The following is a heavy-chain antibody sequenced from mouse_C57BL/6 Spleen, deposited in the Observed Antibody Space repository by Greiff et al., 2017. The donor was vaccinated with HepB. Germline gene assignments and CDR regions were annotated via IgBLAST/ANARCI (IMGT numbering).Heavy chain of an antibody. CDR2: IHPNSGSN. CDR1: GYTFTSYW. V-gene: IGHV1-64*01. CDR3: ARPFITTGYYAMDY. J-gene: IGHJ4*01. D-gene: IGHD1-1*01. Sequence: VQLQQPGAELVKPGASVKLSCKASGYTFTSYWMHWVKQRPGQGLEWIGMIHPNSGSNNYNEKFKSKATLTVDKSSSTAYMQLSSLTSEDSAVYYCARPFITTGYYAMDYWGQGTSVTVSS.